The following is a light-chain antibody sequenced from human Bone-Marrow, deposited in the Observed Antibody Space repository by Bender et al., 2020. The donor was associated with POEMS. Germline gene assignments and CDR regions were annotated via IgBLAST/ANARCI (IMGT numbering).Light chain of an antibody. CDR3: QTWGLAIVV. V-gene: IGLV4-69*01. J-gene: IGLJ2*01. Sequence: QLVLTQSPSASASLGASVRLTCTLSSGHSSFAIAWHQQRPKEGPRFVVIVNSDGSYTRGDGIPNRFSGSTSGTERSLIISSLQPEDEADYYCQTWGLAIVVFGGGTKVTVL. CDR1: SGHSSFA. CDR2: VNSDGSY.